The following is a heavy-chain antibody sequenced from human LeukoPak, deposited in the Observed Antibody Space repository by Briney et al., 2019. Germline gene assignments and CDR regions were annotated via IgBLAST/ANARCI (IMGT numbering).Heavy chain of an antibody. J-gene: IGHJ5*02. V-gene: IGHV1-18*01. D-gene: IGHD2-2*01. CDR3: ARDPVPAQT. CDR2: ISAYNGNT. Sequence: ASVKASCKPSGYTFTSYGISWVPQTPEQGLAWMGWISAYNGNTNYAQKLQGRVTMTTDTSTRTAYMELRSLRSDDTAVYYCARDPVPAQTWGQGTLVTVSS. CDR1: GYTFTSYG.